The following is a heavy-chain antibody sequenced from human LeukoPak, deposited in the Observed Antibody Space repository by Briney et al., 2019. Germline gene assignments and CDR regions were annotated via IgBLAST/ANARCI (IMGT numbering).Heavy chain of an antibody. Sequence: GGSLRLSCAASGFTFSSYSMNWVRHAPGKRLEWVSSISSSSSYIYYADSVKGRFTISRDNAKNSLYLQMNSLRAEDTAVYYCARDNSVVMEFDYWGQGTLVTVSS. CDR1: GFTFSSYS. CDR3: ARDNSVVMEFDY. CDR2: ISSSSSYI. V-gene: IGHV3-21*01. J-gene: IGHJ4*02. D-gene: IGHD2-15*01.